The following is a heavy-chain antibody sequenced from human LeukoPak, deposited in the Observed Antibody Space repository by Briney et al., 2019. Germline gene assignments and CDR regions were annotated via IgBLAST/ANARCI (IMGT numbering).Heavy chain of an antibody. Sequence: SVKVSCKASGGTFSSYAISWVRQAPGQGLEWMGRIIPILGIANYAQKFQGRVTITADKSTSTAYMELSSLRSEDTAVYYCARAMVRGVSGYGMDVWSQGTTVTVSS. D-gene: IGHD3-10*01. J-gene: IGHJ6*02. V-gene: IGHV1-69*04. CDR2: IIPILGIA. CDR3: ARAMVRGVSGYGMDV. CDR1: GGTFSSYA.